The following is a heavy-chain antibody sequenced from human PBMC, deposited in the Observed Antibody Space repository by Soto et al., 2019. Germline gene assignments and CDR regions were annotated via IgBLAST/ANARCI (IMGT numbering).Heavy chain of an antibody. J-gene: IGHJ4*02. Sequence: SETLSLTCTVSGGSISSGGYYWSWIRQHPGKGLEWIGYIYYSGSTYYNPSLKSRVTISVDTSKNQFSLKLSSVTAADTAVYYCARCPVYLREYYYDSSGYYTYYFDYWGQGTLVTVSS. CDR3: ARCPVYLREYYYDSSGYYTYYFDY. CDR1: GGSISSGGYY. D-gene: IGHD3-22*01. CDR2: IYYSGST. V-gene: IGHV4-31*03.